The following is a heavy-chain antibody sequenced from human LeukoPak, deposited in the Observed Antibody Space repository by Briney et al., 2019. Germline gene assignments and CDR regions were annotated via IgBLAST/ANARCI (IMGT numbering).Heavy chain of an antibody. J-gene: IGHJ4*02. CDR2: ISSSSSYI. CDR3: ARFLSDDYDILTGYLDDDY. CDR1: VGSYW. D-gene: IGHD3-9*01. Sequence: GGSLRLSCVGAVGSYWMNWVRQAPGKGLEWVSFISSSSSYIYYADSVKGRFTISRDNAKNSLYLQMNSLRAEDTAVYYCARFLSDDYDILTGYLDDDYWGQGTLVTVSS. V-gene: IGHV3-21*01.